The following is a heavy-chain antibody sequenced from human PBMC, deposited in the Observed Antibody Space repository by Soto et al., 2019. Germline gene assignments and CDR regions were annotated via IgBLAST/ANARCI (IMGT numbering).Heavy chain of an antibody. CDR1: GFTFSSYG. Sequence: GGSLRLSCAASGFTFSSYGMHWVRQAPGKGLEWVAVISYDGSNKYYADSVKGRFTISRDNSKNTLYLQMNSLSAEDTAVYYCAKQGGSGWYETLDYWGQGTLVTVSS. CDR2: ISYDGSNK. J-gene: IGHJ4*02. D-gene: IGHD6-19*01. CDR3: AKQGGSGWYETLDY. V-gene: IGHV3-30*18.